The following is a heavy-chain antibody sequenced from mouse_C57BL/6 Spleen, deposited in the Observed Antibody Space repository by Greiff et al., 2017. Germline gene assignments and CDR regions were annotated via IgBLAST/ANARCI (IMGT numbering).Heavy chain of an antibody. CDR2: IWLDDDK. CDR3: ARIPPISFFDY. V-gene: IGHV8-8*01. J-gene: IGHJ2*01. Sequence: QVTLKESGPGILQPSQTLSLTCSFSGFSLSTFGMGVGWIRQPSGKGLEWLALIWLDDDKYYNPALKSRLTISKDTSKDQVFLKIANVDTADTATYYCARIPPISFFDYWGQGTTLTVSS. CDR1: GFSLSTFGMG.